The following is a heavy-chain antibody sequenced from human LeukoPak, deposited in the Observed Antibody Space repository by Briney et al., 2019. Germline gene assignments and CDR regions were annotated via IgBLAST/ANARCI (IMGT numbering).Heavy chain of an antibody. V-gene: IGHV3-23*01. CDR2: ISGSGGST. CDR1: GFTFSSYA. J-gene: IGHJ4*02. Sequence: GGSLRLSCAASGFTFSSYAMSWVRQAPGKGLEWVSAISGSGGSTYYADSVKGRFTISRDNSKNTLYLQMNSLRAEDTAVYYCAKVSRYCSSTSCYSFDYWGQGTLVTVSS. D-gene: IGHD2-2*02. CDR3: AKVSRYCSSTSCYSFDY.